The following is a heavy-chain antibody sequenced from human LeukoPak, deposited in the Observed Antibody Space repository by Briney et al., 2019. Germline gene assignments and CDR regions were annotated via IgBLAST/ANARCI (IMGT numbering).Heavy chain of an antibody. CDR2: IYSDNT. J-gene: IGHJ4*02. D-gene: IGHD1-14*01. Sequence: GGSLRLSCTVSGFTVSSNSMSWVRQAPGKGLEWVSFIYSDNTHYSDSVKGRFTISRDNSKNTLYLQMNSLRAEDTAVYYCAKVNPGFYYFDYWGQGTLVTVSS. CDR1: GFTVSSNS. CDR3: AKVNPGFYYFDY. V-gene: IGHV3-53*01.